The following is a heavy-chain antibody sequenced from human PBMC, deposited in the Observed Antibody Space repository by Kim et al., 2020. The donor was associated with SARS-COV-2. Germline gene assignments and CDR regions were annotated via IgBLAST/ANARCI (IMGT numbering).Heavy chain of an antibody. Sequence: SVKVSCKASGGTFSNYAVIWVRQAPGQGLEWMGGIIPLFGTANYAQKFQARVTITADKTTSTAYLELRGLTSADTAVYYCARETLVDPPDDWFNPWGQGTLVTVSS. CDR1: GGTFSNYA. J-gene: IGHJ5*02. V-gene: IGHV1-69*06. CDR2: IIPLFGTA. CDR3: ARETLVDPPDDWFNP. D-gene: IGHD2-2*01.